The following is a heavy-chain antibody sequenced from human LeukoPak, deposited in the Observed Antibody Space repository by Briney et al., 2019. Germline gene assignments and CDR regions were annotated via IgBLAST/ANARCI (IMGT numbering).Heavy chain of an antibody. CDR2: IRGSGVDT. V-gene: IGHV3-23*01. Sequence: GGSLRLSCLASGFTFSSYAMNWVRQAPGKGLEWVSGIRGSGVDTYYADSVKGRFTISRDNSKNTLYLQMNSLRAEDTAVYYCAKVFGSYYDSSGYYYDYWGQGTLVTVSS. CDR3: AKVFGSYYDSSGYYYDY. J-gene: IGHJ4*02. CDR1: GFTFSSYA. D-gene: IGHD3-22*01.